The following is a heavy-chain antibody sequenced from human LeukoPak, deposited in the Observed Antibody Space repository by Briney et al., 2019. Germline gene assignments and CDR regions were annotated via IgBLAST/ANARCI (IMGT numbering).Heavy chain of an antibody. CDR3: VREVDTAMVYYFDY. V-gene: IGHV1-2*06. J-gene: IGHJ4*02. CDR1: GYTFTGYY. CDR2: INPNSGGT. Sequence: GASVKVSCKASGYTFTGYYMHWVRQAPGQGLEWMGRINPNSGGTNYAQKFQGRVTMTRDTSISTAYMELSRLRSDDTAVYYCVREVDTAMVYYFDYWGQGTLVAVSS. D-gene: IGHD5-18*01.